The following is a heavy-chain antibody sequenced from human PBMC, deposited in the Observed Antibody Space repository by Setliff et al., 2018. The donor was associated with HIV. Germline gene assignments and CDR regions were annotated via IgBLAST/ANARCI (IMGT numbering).Heavy chain of an antibody. CDR3: ARDQGWVSYYYTDA. J-gene: IGHJ6*03. D-gene: IGHD6-19*01. V-gene: IGHV1-8*01. CDR2: MNPNSGNT. CDR1: GYTFINFD. Sequence: ASVKVSCKASGYTFINFDINWVRQAPGQGLEWMGWMNPNSGNTGYAQKFQGRVTMTRDTSITTAYMEVSSLRSEDTAVYFCARDQGWVSYYYTDAWGQGTTVTVSS.